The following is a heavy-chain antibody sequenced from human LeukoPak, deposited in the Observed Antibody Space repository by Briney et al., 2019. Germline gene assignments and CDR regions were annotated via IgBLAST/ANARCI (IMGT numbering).Heavy chain of an antibody. Sequence: PSETLSLTCTVSGGSISSSSYYWGWIRQPPGKGLEWIGSIYYSGSTYYNPSLKSRVTISVDTSKNQFSLKLSSVTAADTAVYYCASGKLYTYYYDSSGYSYAFDIWGQGTMVTVSS. CDR1: GGSISSSSYY. D-gene: IGHD3-22*01. CDR2: IYYSGST. CDR3: ASGKLYTYYYDSSGYSYAFDI. V-gene: IGHV4-39*01. J-gene: IGHJ3*02.